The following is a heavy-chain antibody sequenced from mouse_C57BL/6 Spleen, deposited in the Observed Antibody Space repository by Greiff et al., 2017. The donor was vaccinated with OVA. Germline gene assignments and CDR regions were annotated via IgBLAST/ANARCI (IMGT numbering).Heavy chain of an antibody. CDR3: ASKPPFAY. CDR1: GFTFSDYG. CDR2: ISSGSSTI. Sequence: EVNLVESGGGLVKPGGSLKLSCAASGFTFSDYGMHWVRQAPEKGLEWVAYISSGSSTIYYADTVKGRFTISRDNAKNTLFLQMTSLRSEDTAMYYCASKPPFAYWGQGTLVTVSA. V-gene: IGHV5-17*01. J-gene: IGHJ3*01.